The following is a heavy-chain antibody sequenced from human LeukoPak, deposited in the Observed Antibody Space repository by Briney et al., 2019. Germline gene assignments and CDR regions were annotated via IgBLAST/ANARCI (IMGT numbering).Heavy chain of an antibody. CDR1: GYSISSGYY. V-gene: IGHV4-38-2*02. J-gene: IGHJ4*02. CDR3: ARVMDQQIDRSFVC. Sequence: SETLSLTCTVSGYSISSGYYWSWLRQPAGKGLQWIGRIYPSGTTYYNPSLKSRVSMSVDTSKNQFSLKLASLTAADTAVYYCARVMDQQIDRSFVCWGQGTLVTVSS. D-gene: IGHD2-2*03. CDR2: IYPSGTT.